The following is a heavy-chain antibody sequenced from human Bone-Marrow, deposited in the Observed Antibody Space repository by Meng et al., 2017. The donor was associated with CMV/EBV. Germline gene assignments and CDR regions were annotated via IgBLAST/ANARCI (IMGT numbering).Heavy chain of an antibody. Sequence: SVKVSCKASGGTFSSYTISWVRQAPGQGLEWMGRIIPILGIANYAQKFQGRVTITADKSTSTAYMELSSLRSEDTAVYYCARNPYYYGSGIPGWFDPWGQGTLVTVSS. CDR1: GGTFSSYT. V-gene: IGHV1-69*02. J-gene: IGHJ5*02. CDR3: ARNPYYYGSGIPGWFDP. D-gene: IGHD3-10*01. CDR2: IIPILGIA.